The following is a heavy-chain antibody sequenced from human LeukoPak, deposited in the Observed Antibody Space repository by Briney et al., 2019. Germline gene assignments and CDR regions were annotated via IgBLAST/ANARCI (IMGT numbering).Heavy chain of an antibody. V-gene: IGHV4-61*02. CDR2: IYTSGST. D-gene: IGHD2-2*01. Sequence: SETLSLTCTVSGGSISSGSYYWSWIRQPAGKGLEWIGRIYTSGSTNYNPSLKSRVTISVDTSKNQFSLKLSSVTAADTAVYYCARSPSPLGSTSLWGQGTLVTVSP. CDR1: GGSISSGSYY. CDR3: ARSPSPLGSTSL. J-gene: IGHJ4*02.